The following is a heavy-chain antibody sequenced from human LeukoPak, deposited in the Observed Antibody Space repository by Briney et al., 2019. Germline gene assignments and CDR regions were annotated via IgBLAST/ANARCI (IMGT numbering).Heavy chain of an antibody. CDR3: ARDDGDYGGKGMDV. Sequence: SETLSLTCTVSGGSISSGGYYWSWIRQHPGKGLEWIGYIYYSGSTYYNPSLKSRVTISVDTSKNQFSLKLSSVTAADTAVYYCARDDGDYGGKGMDVWGQGTTVTVSS. CDR1: GGSISSGGYY. CDR2: IYYSGST. J-gene: IGHJ6*02. D-gene: IGHD4-17*01. V-gene: IGHV4-31*03.